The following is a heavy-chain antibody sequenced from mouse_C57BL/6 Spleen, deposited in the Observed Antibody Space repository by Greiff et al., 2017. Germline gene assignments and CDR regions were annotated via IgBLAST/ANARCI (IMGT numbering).Heavy chain of an antibody. CDR2: IYPGDGDT. J-gene: IGHJ3*01. V-gene: IGHV1-82*01. CDR1: GYAFSSSW. D-gene: IGHD2-2*01. Sequence: QVQLQQSGPELVKPGASVKISCKASGYAFSSSWMNWVKQRPGKGLEWIGRIYPGDGDTNYNGKFKGKATLTADKSSSTAYMQLSSLTSEDSAVYFWAYGYDWFAYWGQGTLVTVSA. CDR3: AYGYDWFAY.